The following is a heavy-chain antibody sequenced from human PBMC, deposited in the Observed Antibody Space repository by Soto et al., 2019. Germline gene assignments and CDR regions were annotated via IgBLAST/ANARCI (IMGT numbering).Heavy chain of an antibody. Sequence: SETLSLTCPVPGGSISSYYWSWIRQPPGKGLEWIGYIYYSGSTNYNPSLKSRVTISVDTSKNQFSLKLSSVTAADTAVYYCARVKGVVVPAATDYYYYYYMDVWGKGTTVTVSS. V-gene: IGHV4-59*01. J-gene: IGHJ6*03. D-gene: IGHD2-2*01. CDR2: IYYSGST. CDR1: GGSISSYY. CDR3: ARVKGVVVPAATDYYYYYYMDV.